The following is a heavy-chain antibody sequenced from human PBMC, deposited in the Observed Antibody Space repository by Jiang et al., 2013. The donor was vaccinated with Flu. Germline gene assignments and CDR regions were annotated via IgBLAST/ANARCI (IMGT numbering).Heavy chain of an antibody. CDR3: ARAIPPYYYGSGSPVGAFDI. Sequence: LLKPSETLSLTCAVYGGSFSGYYWSWIRQPPGKGLEWIGEINHSGSTNYNPSLKSRVTISVDTSKNQFSPKLSSVTAADTAVYYCARAIPPYYYGSGSPVGAFDIWGQGTMVTVSS. D-gene: IGHD3-10*01. CDR1: GGSFSGYY. J-gene: IGHJ3*02. V-gene: IGHV4-34*01. CDR2: INHSGST.